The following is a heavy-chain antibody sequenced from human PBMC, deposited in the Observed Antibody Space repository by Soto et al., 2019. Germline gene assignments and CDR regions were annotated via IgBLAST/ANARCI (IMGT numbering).Heavy chain of an antibody. CDR3: AKEDVGGYYYSGL. Sequence: GGSLRLSCAASGFAFSNYVMSWVRQAPGKGLEWVSSISNSGGGTYYADSVRGRFTISRDNSKNTLYLQMNSLRAEDTAVYYCAKEDVGGYYYSGLWGRGTLVTRSS. CDR2: ISNSGGGT. V-gene: IGHV3-23*01. CDR1: GFAFSNYV. J-gene: IGHJ4*02. D-gene: IGHD1-26*01.